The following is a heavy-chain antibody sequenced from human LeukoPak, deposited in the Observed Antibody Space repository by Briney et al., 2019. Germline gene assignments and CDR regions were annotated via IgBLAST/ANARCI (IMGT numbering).Heavy chain of an antibody. CDR1: GYSFTNYW. J-gene: IGHJ4*02. CDR3: TRPDSTGFYTD. Sequence: GESLKISCKGSGYSFTNYWIAWVRQMPGKGLEGMAIVYPRDSDTRYSPSFQGQVTLSAAKSINTASLQWSSLKASDTAMYYCTRPDSTGFYTDWGQGTLVTVSS. D-gene: IGHD3-22*01. CDR2: VYPRDSDT. V-gene: IGHV5-51*01.